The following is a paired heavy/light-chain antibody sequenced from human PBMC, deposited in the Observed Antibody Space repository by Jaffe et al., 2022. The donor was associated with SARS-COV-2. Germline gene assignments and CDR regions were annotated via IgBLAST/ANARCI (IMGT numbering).Light chain of an antibody. J-gene: IGKJ4*01. V-gene: IGKV3-20*01. CDR3: QQFINSPLT. CDR1: QSVSSKF. CDR2: GAS. Sequence: EIVLTQSPGTLSLSPGERATLSCRASQSVSSKFLAWYQQKPGQSPRLIMFGASSRATGIPDRFSGSGSGTDFTLTISRLEPEDSAIYYCQQFINSPLTFGGGTKVEIK.
Heavy chain of an antibody. Sequence: EVQLVESGGDLVQPGGSLRLSCAASGFMFSSHGMNWVRQAPGKGLEWVSGISGSGGNTYYADSVKGRVTISRDNSKNTLYLQMNSLRVEDTAVYYCAKLRGIMVVLYDAFDTWGPGTTVTVSS. D-gene: IGHD2-15*01. V-gene: IGHV3-23*04. CDR3: AKLRGIMVVLYDAFDT. J-gene: IGHJ3*02. CDR1: GFMFSSHG. CDR2: ISGSGGNT.